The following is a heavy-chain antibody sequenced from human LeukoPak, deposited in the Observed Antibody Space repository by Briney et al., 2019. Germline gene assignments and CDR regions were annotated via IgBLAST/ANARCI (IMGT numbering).Heavy chain of an antibody. D-gene: IGHD3-3*01. CDR2: INTNTGNP. CDR1: GYRFITFG. Sequence: ASVKVSCKTSGYRFITFGINWVRQAPGQGLEWMGWINTNTGNPTYAQGFTGRFVFSLDTSVSTAYLQISSLKAEDTAVYYCAGGWSGSFYYYYGMDVWGQGTTVTVSS. CDR3: AGGWSGSFYYYYGMDV. J-gene: IGHJ6*02. V-gene: IGHV7-4-1*02.